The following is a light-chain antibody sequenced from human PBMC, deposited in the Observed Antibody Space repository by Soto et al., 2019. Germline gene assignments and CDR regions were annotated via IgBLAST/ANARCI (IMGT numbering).Light chain of an antibody. Sequence: EIVMTQSPATLSVSPGERATLSCRASQSVSSNLAWYQQKPGQAPRLLIYGASTRATGIPARFSGSGSGTEFTLTISSLQSEDFAVYYCQQYNNWPSITFGQGTRLGIK. V-gene: IGKV3-15*01. J-gene: IGKJ5*01. CDR2: GAS. CDR3: QQYNNWPSIT. CDR1: QSVSSN.